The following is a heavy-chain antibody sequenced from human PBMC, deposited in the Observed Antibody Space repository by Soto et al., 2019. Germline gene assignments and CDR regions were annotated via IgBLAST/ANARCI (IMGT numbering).Heavy chain of an antibody. V-gene: IGHV3-13*04. CDR2: IGTAGDT. Sequence: GGSLRLSCSASGFTFSSYDMHWVRQGPGKGLEWVSAIGTAGDTNYAGSVKGRFTISRENAKNSLYLQMNSLRAEDTAVYYCARAGIAAAGTQFDYWGQGTLVTVSS. CDR3: ARAGIAAAGTQFDY. CDR1: GFTFSSYD. D-gene: IGHD6-13*01. J-gene: IGHJ4*02.